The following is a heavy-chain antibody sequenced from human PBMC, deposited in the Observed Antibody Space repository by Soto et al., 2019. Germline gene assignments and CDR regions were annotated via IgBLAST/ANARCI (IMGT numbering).Heavy chain of an antibody. Sequence: QVQLVESGGGVVQPGRSLRLSCAASGFSLSDFAMHWVRQAPGKGLEWVAVISYDGTKKYFADSVKGRYTISRDNSKNTLYLQMNNLRADDTAVYYCASPGGDYDPYFDYWGQGTLVTVSS. CDR2: ISYDGTKK. V-gene: IGHV3-30-3*01. CDR3: ASPGGDYDPYFDY. D-gene: IGHD4-17*01. CDR1: GFSLSDFA. J-gene: IGHJ4*02.